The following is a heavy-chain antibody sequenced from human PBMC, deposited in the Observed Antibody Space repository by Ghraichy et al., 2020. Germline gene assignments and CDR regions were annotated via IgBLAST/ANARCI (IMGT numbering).Heavy chain of an antibody. Sequence: GSLNISCAASGFTVSTNSMSWVRQAPGKGLEWVSVIYSAGYAYYADSVKGRFTISRDNSKNTLYLHMNSLRAEDTAVYYCAGDPPGGSGFYYFNYWGQGTLVTVSS. CDR2: IYSAGYA. J-gene: IGHJ4*02. V-gene: IGHV3-53*01. D-gene: IGHD6-19*01. CDR3: AGDPPGGSGFYYFNY. CDR1: GFTVSTNS.